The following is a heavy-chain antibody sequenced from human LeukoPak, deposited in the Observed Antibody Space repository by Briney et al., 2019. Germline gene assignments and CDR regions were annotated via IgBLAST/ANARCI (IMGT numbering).Heavy chain of an antibody. Sequence: GRSLRLSCAASGFTFSSYAMHWVRQAPGEGLEWVAVISYDGSNKYYADSVKGRFTISRDNSKNTLYLQMNSLRAEDTAVYYCARDVGTTIFGVVISGTFDYWGQGTLVTVSS. CDR1: GFTFSSYA. CDR3: ARDVGTTIFGVVISGTFDY. J-gene: IGHJ4*02. V-gene: IGHV3-30-3*01. CDR2: ISYDGSNK. D-gene: IGHD3-3*01.